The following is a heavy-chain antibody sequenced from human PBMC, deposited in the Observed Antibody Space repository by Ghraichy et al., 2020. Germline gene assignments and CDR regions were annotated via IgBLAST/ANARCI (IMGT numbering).Heavy chain of an antibody. Sequence: SETLSLTCTVSGGSISSSSYYWGWIRQPPGKGLEWIGSIYYSGSTYYNPSLKSRVTISVDTSKNQFSLKLSSVTAADTAVCYCAAGTGYFQHYWGQGTLVTVSS. V-gene: IGHV4-39*01. CDR1: GGSISSSSYY. CDR3: AAGTGYFQHY. D-gene: IGHD3-9*01. CDR2: IYYSGST. J-gene: IGHJ4*02.